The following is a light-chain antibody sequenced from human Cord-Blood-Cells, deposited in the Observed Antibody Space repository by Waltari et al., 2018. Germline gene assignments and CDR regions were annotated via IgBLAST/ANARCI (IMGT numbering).Light chain of an antibody. CDR2: EVS. J-gene: IGLJ1*01. CDR3: SSYAGSNNFV. CDR1: SDSVVRGIC. Sequence: QSALALPPSAAESPGQPVTISCTGASDSVVRGICVFWYQQHPGKAPKLMIYEVSKRPSGVPDRFSGSKSGNTASLTVSGLQAEDEADYYCSSYAGSNNFVFGTGTKVTVL. V-gene: IGLV2-8*01.